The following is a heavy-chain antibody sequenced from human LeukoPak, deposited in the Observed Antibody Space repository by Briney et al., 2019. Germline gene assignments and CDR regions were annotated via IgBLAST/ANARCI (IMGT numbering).Heavy chain of an antibody. D-gene: IGHD2-8*02. CDR2: TRNNVYSYTT. CDR1: GFIYGDFY. V-gene: IGHV3-72*01. Sequence: GGSLRLSCVASGFIYGDFYMDWVRQAPGKGLEWVGRTRNNVYSYTTEYAASVKGRFTISRDDSKNSLYLQMNNLKNEDTAVYYCVRAFYCTVAGCPEDYYFYIDVWGKGTTVTISS. CDR3: VRAFYCTVAGCPEDYYFYIDV. J-gene: IGHJ6*03.